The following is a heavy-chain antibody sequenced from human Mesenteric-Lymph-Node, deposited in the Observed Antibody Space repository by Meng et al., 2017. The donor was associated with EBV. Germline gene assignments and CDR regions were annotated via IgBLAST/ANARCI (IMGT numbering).Heavy chain of an antibody. J-gene: IGHJ4*02. D-gene: IGHD3-22*01. CDR3: AREGEVGYYESSGYYY. Sequence: QVQLPPWGPGLLQPSETLSLTCAVDGGSFSGYYWSWIRQPPGKGLEWIGEIFPTGGTNYNPSLKSRLTISVDKSKNQFSLKLSSVTAADTAVYYCAREGEVGYYESSGYYYWGQGTLVTVSS. CDR2: IFPTGGT. CDR1: GGSFSGYY. V-gene: IGHV4-34*12.